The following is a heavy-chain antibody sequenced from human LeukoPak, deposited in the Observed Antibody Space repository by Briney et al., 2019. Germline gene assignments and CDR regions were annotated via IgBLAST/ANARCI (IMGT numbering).Heavy chain of an antibody. D-gene: IGHD3-22*01. J-gene: IGHJ4*02. CDR3: ARGRWKKYYYSSGYIDY. CDR1: GGSISSYY. Sequence: KPSETLSLPCTVSGGSISSYYWSWIRQPPGKGLEWIGYIYYSGSTNYNPSLKSRVTISVDTSKNRFALKLSSVTSADTAVYYCARGRWKKYYYSSGYIDYWGQGTLVTVSS. V-gene: IGHV4-59*01. CDR2: IYYSGST.